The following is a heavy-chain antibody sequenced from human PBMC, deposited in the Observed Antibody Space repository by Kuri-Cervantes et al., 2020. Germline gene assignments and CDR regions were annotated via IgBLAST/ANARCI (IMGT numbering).Heavy chain of an antibody. CDR1: GFTFSSHW. Sequence: GGSLRLSCAASGFTFSSHWMHWVRQAPGKGLVWVSHINNDGSTTTYADFVRGRFTISRDNAKNTLYLQMTSLRAEDTAVYYCARDYFGDYYFDYWGQGTLVTVSS. CDR2: INNDGSTT. V-gene: IGHV3-74*01. D-gene: IGHD4-17*01. CDR3: ARDYFGDYYFDY. J-gene: IGHJ4*02.